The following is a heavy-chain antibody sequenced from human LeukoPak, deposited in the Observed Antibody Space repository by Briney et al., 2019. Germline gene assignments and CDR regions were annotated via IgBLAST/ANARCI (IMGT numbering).Heavy chain of an antibody. J-gene: IGHJ4*02. V-gene: IGHV1-69*04. CDR2: IIPILGIA. CDR1: GGTFSSYA. Sequence: SVKVSCKASGGTFSSYAINWVRQAPGQGLEWMGRIIPILGIANYAQKFQGRVTITADKSTSTAYMELSSLRSEDTAVYYCARVDPDDYGDYWGQGTLVTVSS. CDR3: ARVDPDDYGDY.